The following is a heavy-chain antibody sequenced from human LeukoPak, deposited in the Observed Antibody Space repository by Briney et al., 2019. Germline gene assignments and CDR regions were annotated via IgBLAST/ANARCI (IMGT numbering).Heavy chain of an antibody. V-gene: IGHV3-30*04. CDR3: AKDMEGYYDSSGYNDY. Sequence: GGSLRLSCAASGFTFSSYAMHWVRQAPGKGLEWEAVISYDGSNKYYADSVKGRFTISRDNSKNTLYLQMNSLRAEDTAVYYCAKDMEGYYDSSGYNDYWGQGTLVTVSS. J-gene: IGHJ4*02. D-gene: IGHD3-22*01. CDR2: ISYDGSNK. CDR1: GFTFSSYA.